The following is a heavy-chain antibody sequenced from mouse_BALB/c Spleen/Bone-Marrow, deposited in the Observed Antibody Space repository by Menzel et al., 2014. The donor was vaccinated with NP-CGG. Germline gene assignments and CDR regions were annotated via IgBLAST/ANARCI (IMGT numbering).Heavy chain of an antibody. CDR2: IWRGGST. J-gene: IGHJ1*01. V-gene: IGHV2-5*01. CDR1: GFSLSSYG. Sequence: VKLMESGPGLVQPSQSLSITCTVYGFSLSSYGVHWVRQSPGKGLEWLGVIWRGGSTDYNAAFMSRLSITKDNSKSQVFFKMNSLQADDTAIYYCAKNGNWYFDVWGAGTTVTVSS. CDR3: AKNGNWYFDV. D-gene: IGHD1-1*02.